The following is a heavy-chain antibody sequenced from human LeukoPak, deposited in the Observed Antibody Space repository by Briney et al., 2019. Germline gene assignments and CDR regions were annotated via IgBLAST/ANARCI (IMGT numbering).Heavy chain of an antibody. Sequence: GASVKVFCKVSGYTLSELSMNWVRQAPGKGLEWVGRFDREDGETIYAQKFQGRVTMTEDKSTDTAYMELSSLRSEDTAVYYCASWFYDSSAAGLAFDIWGQGTMVTVSS. J-gene: IGHJ3*02. V-gene: IGHV1-24*01. D-gene: IGHD3-22*01. CDR1: GYTLSELS. CDR3: ASWFYDSSAAGLAFDI. CDR2: FDREDGET.